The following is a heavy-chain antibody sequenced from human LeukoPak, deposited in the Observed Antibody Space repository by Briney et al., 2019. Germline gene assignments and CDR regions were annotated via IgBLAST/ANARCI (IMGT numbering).Heavy chain of an antibody. CDR3: ARLDSFSPSY. J-gene: IGHJ4*02. CDR2: IDYSGST. Sequence: SETPSLTCTVSGGSISSSSYYWGWLRQPPGKGLEWIGSIDYSGSTYYNPSLKSRVTISVDTSKNQFSLKLSSVTAADTAVYYCARLDSFSPSYWGQGTLVTVSS. D-gene: IGHD3-22*01. CDR1: GGSISSSSYY. V-gene: IGHV4-39*01.